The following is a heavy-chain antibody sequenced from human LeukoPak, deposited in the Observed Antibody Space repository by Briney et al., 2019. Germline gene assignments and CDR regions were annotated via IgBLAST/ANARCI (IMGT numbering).Heavy chain of an antibody. CDR2: INHSGST. V-gene: IGHV4-34*01. Sequence: KPSETLSLTCAVYGGSFSGYYWSWIRQPPGKGLEWIGEINHSGSTNYNPSLKSRVTISVDTSKNQFSLKLSSVTAADTAVYYCARDDDILTGYLYYWGQGTLVTVSS. CDR1: GGSFSGYY. CDR3: ARDDDILTGYLYY. D-gene: IGHD3-9*01. J-gene: IGHJ4*02.